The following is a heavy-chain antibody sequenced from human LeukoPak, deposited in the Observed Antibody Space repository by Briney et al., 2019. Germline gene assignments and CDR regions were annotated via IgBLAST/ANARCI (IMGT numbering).Heavy chain of an antibody. CDR3: ARDGGGVATDFDY. D-gene: IGHD5-12*01. V-gene: IGHV3-30*02. Sequence: PGGSLRLSCAASGFTFSSYGMHWVRQAPGKGLEWVAFIRYDGSNKYYADSVKGRFTISRDNSKNTLYLQMNSLRAEDTAVYYCARDGGGVATDFDYWGQGTLVTVSS. CDR2: IRYDGSNK. CDR1: GFTFSSYG. J-gene: IGHJ4*02.